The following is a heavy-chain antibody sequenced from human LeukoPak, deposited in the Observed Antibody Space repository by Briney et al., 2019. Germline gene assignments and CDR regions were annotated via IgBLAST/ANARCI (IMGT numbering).Heavy chain of an antibody. CDR3: TRDWKADF. V-gene: IGHV3-23*05. J-gene: IGHJ4*01. CDR1: GFTFSTYA. CDR2: IDIYSTKT. Sequence: GGSLRLSCATSGFTFSTYAMTWVRQAPGKGLEWVSAIDIYSTKTNYADSVKGRFTISRDNSKNTLYLQMNSLRGEDTAIYYCTRDWKADFWGHGTLVTVSS. D-gene: IGHD1-1*01.